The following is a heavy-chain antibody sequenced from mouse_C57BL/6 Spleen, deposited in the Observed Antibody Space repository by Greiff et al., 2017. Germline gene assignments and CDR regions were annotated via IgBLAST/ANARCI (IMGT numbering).Heavy chain of an antibody. J-gene: IGHJ2*01. CDR2: FYPGSGSI. CDR1: GYTFTEYT. CDR3: ARHEEGYYGNYVFDY. Sequence: QVQLKESGAELVKPGASVKLSCKASGYTFTEYTIHWVKQRSGQGLEWIGWFYPGSGSIKYNEKFKDKATLTADKSSSTVYMELSRLTSEDSAVYFCARHEEGYYGNYVFDYWGQGTTLTVSS. D-gene: IGHD2-1*01. V-gene: IGHV1-62-2*01.